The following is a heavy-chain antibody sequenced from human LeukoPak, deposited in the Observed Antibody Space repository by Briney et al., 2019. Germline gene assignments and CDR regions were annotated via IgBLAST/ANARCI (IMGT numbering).Heavy chain of an antibody. CDR3: ASYSSSRGDIEY. D-gene: IGHD3-10*01. V-gene: IGHV3-33*03. CDR1: GFTFSSYG. Sequence: GGSLRLSCAASGFTFSSYGMHWVRQAPGKGLEWVAVIWYDGSNKYYADSVKGRFTISRDNAQNSLFLQMDSLRAEDTAVYYCASYSSSRGDIEYWGQGTLVTVSS. CDR2: IWYDGSNK. J-gene: IGHJ4*02.